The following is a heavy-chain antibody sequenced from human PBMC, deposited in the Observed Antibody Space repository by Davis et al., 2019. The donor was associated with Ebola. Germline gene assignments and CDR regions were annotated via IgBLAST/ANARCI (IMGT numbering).Heavy chain of an antibody. CDR1: GFSFSSYA. V-gene: IGHV3-30*02. D-gene: IGHD6-13*01. CDR3: TKGQGYFLDY. Sequence: GESLKISCAASGFSFSSYAMHWVRQAPGKGLEWVAFISYDGRNKYYADSVKGRFTFSRDNSKNTRYLQMDTLRVEDTALYYCTKGQGYFLDYWGQGTLVTVSS. CDR2: ISYDGRNK. J-gene: IGHJ4*02.